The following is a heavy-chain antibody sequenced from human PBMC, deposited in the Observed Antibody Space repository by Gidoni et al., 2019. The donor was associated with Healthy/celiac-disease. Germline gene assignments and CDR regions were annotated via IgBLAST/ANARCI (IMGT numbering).Heavy chain of an antibody. CDR3: TTDSLTFGGDPGASDY. D-gene: IGHD3-16*01. CDR2: IKSKTDGGTT. Sequence: EVQLVESGGGLVKPGGSLRLSCAASGFTFSNAWMSWVRQAPGKGLEWVCRIKSKTDGGTTDYAAPVKGRFTISRDDSKNTLYLQMNSLKTEDTAVYYCTTDSLTFGGDPGASDYWGQGTLVTVSS. V-gene: IGHV3-15*01. CDR1: GFTFSNAW. J-gene: IGHJ4*02.